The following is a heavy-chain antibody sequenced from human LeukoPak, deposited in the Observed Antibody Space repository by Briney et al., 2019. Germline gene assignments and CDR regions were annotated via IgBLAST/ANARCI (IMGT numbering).Heavy chain of an antibody. Sequence: PGGSLRLSCAASGFTFSNYGTHWVRQAPGKGLEWVATITYDGSSEYYADSVKDRFTVSRDNSKNTLYLQMSSLKTEDTAVYYCAKRGDGGHKSLEYWGQGTLVIVSS. CDR1: GFTFSNYG. CDR2: ITYDGSSE. J-gene: IGHJ4*02. D-gene: IGHD3-16*01. V-gene: IGHV3-30*18. CDR3: AKRGDGGHKSLEY.